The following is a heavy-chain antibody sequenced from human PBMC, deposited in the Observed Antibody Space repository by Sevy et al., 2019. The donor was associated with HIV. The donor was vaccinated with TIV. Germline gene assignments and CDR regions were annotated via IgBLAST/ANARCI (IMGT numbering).Heavy chain of an antibody. D-gene: IGHD3-22*01. V-gene: IGHV3-33*01. CDR2: IWYDGSNK. CDR3: ARGGYYDSSGYFNYYYGMDV. J-gene: IGHJ6*02. Sequence: GGSLRLSCAASGFTFSSYGMHWVRQAPGKGLEWVAVIWYDGSNKYYADSVKGRFTISGDNSKNTLYLQMNSLRAEDTAVYYCARGGYYDSSGYFNYYYGMDVWGQGTTVTVSS. CDR1: GFTFSSYG.